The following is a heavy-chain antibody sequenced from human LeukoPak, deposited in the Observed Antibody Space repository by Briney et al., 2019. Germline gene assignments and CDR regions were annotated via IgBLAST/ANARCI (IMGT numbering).Heavy chain of an antibody. V-gene: IGHV1-2*02. CDR1: GYTFSGYY. CDR3: ARVRGGVIDY. CDR2: INPNSGGT. Sequence: GASVKVSCKASGYTFSGYYVHWVRQAPGQGLEWMGWINPNSGGTNYAQKFQGRVTMTRDTSISTAYMELSRLRSDDTAVYYCARVRGGVIDYWGQGTLVTVSS. D-gene: IGHD3-10*01. J-gene: IGHJ4*02.